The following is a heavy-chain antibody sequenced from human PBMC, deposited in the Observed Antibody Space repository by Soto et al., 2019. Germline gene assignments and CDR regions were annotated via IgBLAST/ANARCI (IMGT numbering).Heavy chain of an antibody. Sequence: SGPTLVNPTQTLTLTCTFSGFSLSTSGMRVSWIRQPPGKALESLARIDWDDDKFYSTSLKTRLTISKDTSKNQVVLTMTNMDPVDTATYYWARIRGGIENGFDYWGQGTLVTVSS. D-gene: IGHD1-26*01. J-gene: IGHJ4*02. CDR2: IDWDDDK. V-gene: IGHV2-70*04. CDR3: ARIRGGIENGFDY. CDR1: GFSLSTSGMR.